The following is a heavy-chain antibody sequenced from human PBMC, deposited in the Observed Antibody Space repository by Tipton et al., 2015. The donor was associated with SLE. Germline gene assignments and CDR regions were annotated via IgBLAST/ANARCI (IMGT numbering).Heavy chain of an antibody. D-gene: IGHD1-1*01. CDR1: GFTFSSYG. V-gene: IGHV3-33*01. CDR3: ARDLWNLRY. J-gene: IGHJ4*02. CDR2: IWYDGSNK. Sequence: SGFTFSSYGMHWVRQAPGKGLEWVAVIWYDGSNKYYADSVKGRFTISRDNAKNSLYLQMNSLRAEDTAVYYCARDLWNLRYWGQGTLVTVSS.